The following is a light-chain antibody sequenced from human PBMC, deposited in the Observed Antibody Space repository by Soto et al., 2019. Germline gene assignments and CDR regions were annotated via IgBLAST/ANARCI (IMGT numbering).Light chain of an antibody. Sequence: QPVLTQSPSASASLGASVKLTCTLSSGYSIYAIAWHQQQSEKGHRFLMKINYDGTHSKGDGFFDRFSGSSSGAERHLTISSLQSEDEADYYCQSVGTGIQVFGGGTKLTVL. V-gene: IGLV4-69*01. CDR3: QSVGTGIQV. CDR2: INYDGTH. CDR1: SGYSIYA. J-gene: IGLJ3*02.